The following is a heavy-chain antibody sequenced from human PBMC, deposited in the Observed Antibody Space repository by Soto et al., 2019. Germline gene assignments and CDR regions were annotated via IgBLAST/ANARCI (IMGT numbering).Heavy chain of an antibody. CDR3: ATAISSPFSNFDY. J-gene: IGHJ4*02. D-gene: IGHD2-2*01. V-gene: IGHV3-7*01. CDR1: GFTFSTYW. CDR2: IKEDASEE. Sequence: EVQLVQSGGDLVQPGGSLRLSCVASGFTFSTYWMTWVRQAPGMGLEWVAGIKEDASEELYVDSVKGRFSVSRVNAKNSLYLQVNSLSAEDAAVYYCATAISSPFSNFDYWGQGSLVTVSS.